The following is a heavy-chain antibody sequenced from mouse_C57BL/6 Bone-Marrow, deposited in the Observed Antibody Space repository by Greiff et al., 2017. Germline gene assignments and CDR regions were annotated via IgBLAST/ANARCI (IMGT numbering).Heavy chain of an antibody. CDR2: INPGSGGT. J-gene: IGHJ3*01. V-gene: IGHV1-54*01. CDR3: ARSKNGASWFAY. Sequence: VQLQQSGAELVRPGTSVKVSCKASGYAFTNYLIEWVKQRPGQGLEWIGVINPGSGGTNYNEKFKGKATLTADKSSSTAYMQRSSLTSEDSAVYFCARSKNGASWFAYGGQGTLVTVSA. CDR1: GYAFTNYL.